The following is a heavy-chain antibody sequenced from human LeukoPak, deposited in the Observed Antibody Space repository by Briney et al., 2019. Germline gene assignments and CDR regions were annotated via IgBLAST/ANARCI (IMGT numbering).Heavy chain of an antibody. D-gene: IGHD5-24*01. V-gene: IGHV3-74*01. J-gene: IGHJ6*03. CDR3: ARGTWATLYYYYMDV. Sequence: GGSLTLSCAASGFTFSSYWMHWVRHAPGKGLVWVSRINGDGRSTIYADSVKGRFTIYRDNAKNTLYLQMNSLRAEDTAVYYCARGTWATLYYYYMDVWGKGTTVTVSS. CDR2: INGDGRST. CDR1: GFTFSSYW.